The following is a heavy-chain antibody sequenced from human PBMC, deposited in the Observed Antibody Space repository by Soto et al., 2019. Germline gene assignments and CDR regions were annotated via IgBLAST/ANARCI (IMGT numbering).Heavy chain of an antibody. D-gene: IGHD3-9*01. V-gene: IGHV1-69*13. Sequence: GASVKVSCKASGGTLSSYAISWVRQAPGQGLEWMGGIIPIFGTANYAQKFQGRVTITADESTSTAYMELSSLRSEDTAVYYCARFPLTGYYGSYYYGMDVWGQGTTVTVSS. J-gene: IGHJ6*02. CDR3: ARFPLTGYYGSYYYGMDV. CDR1: GGTLSSYA. CDR2: IIPIFGTA.